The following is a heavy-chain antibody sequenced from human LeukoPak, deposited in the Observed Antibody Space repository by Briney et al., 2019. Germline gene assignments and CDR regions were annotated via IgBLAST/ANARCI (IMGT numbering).Heavy chain of an antibody. D-gene: IGHD5-18*01. CDR1: GGSISSHY. J-gene: IGHJ6*02. V-gene: IGHV4-59*08. Sequence: PSETLSLTCTVSGGSISSHYWSWIRQPPGKGLEWIGYIYYSGSTNYNPSLKSRVAISVDTSKNQFSLKLSSVTAADTAVYYCARYTVMARGYYYGMDVWGQGTTVTVSS. CDR3: ARYTVMARGYYYGMDV. CDR2: IYYSGST.